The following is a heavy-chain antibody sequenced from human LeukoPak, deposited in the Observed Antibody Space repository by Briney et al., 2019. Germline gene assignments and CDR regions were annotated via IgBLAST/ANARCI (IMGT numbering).Heavy chain of an antibody. CDR3: ARHRMYYYDSSGRGVAAAFDN. Sequence: SETLSLTCTVSGGSISSSSYYWGWIRQPPGKGLEWIGSIYYSGSTYYNPSLKSRVTISVDTSKNQFSLKLSSVTAADTAVYYCARHRMYYYDSSGRGVAAAFDNWGQGIMVVVSS. D-gene: IGHD3-22*01. CDR1: GGSISSSSYY. CDR2: IYYSGST. V-gene: IGHV4-39*01. J-gene: IGHJ3*02.